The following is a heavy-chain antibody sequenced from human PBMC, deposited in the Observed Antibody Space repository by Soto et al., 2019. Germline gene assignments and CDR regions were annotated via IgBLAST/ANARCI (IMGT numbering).Heavy chain of an antibody. D-gene: IGHD3-3*01. J-gene: IGHJ5*02. V-gene: IGHV3-9*01. CDR2: ISWTSGSI. CDR1: GFTFDDYA. Sequence: EVQLVESGGGLVQPGRSLRLSCAASGFTFDDYAMHWVRQAPGKGLEWVSGISWTSGSIGYADSVKGRFTISRDNAKNSLYLEMNSLRAEDTALYYCAKDNYDFWSGYQSHLGWFDPWGQGTLVSVSS. CDR3: AKDNYDFWSGYQSHLGWFDP.